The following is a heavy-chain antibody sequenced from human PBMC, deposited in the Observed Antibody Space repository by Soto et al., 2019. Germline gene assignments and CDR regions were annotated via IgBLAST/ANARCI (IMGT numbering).Heavy chain of an antibody. CDR3: ARSVAVPGAHIDY. CDR1: GGSISGSY. J-gene: IGHJ4*02. CDR2: VYYTGST. V-gene: IGHV4-59*01. D-gene: IGHD6-19*01. Sequence: PSETLSLTCSVSGGSISGSYWSWIRQSPGKGLEWLGYVYYTGSTNYSHSLRSRVSISVDTSKNEFSLRLSSVTAADTAVYFCARSVAVPGAHIDYWGQGXQVTVYS.